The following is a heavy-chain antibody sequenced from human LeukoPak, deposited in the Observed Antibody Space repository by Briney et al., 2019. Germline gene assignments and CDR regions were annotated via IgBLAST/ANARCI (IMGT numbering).Heavy chain of an antibody. CDR2: ITPMFGTA. CDR3: VRDGSYYDSSGYYYLY. D-gene: IGHD3-22*01. Sequence: ASVKVSCKASGGTFSSYAISWVRQAPGQGLEWMGGITPMFGTANYAQKFQGRVTITADESTSTAYMELSSLRSEDTAVYYCVRDGSYYDSSGYYYLYWGQGTLVTVSS. J-gene: IGHJ4*02. CDR1: GGTFSSYA. V-gene: IGHV1-69*13.